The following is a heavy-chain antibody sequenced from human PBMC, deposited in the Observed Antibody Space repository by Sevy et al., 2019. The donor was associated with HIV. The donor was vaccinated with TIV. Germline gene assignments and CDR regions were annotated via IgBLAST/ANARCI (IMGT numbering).Heavy chain of an antibody. CDR2: ISFDGSDK. J-gene: IGHJ4*01. D-gene: IGHD3-22*01. Sequence: GGSLRLSCIGSRFSFSYYGIHWVRQAPGKGLEWLAFISFDGSDKYYADSVKGRFTISREDSKNTLYLHLNSLRVEDTAVYYCAKTRYHYHISGFFGGTFVPDYWGHGTLVTVSS. CDR3: AKTRYHYHISGFFGGTFVPDY. CDR1: RFSFSYYG. V-gene: IGHV3-30*18.